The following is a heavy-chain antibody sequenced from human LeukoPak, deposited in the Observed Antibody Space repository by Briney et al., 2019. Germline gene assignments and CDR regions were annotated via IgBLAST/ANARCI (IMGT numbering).Heavy chain of an antibody. CDR2: ISSSSSTI. J-gene: IGHJ4*02. Sequence: QPGGSLRLSCAASGFTFSSYSMNWVRQAPGKGLEWVSYISSSSSTIYYADSVKGRFTISRDNAKNSLYLQMNSLRAEDTAVYYCARGRTVRGIWFGYWGQGTLVTVSS. CDR1: GFTFSSYS. CDR3: ARGRTVRGIWFGY. V-gene: IGHV3-48*04. D-gene: IGHD3-10*01.